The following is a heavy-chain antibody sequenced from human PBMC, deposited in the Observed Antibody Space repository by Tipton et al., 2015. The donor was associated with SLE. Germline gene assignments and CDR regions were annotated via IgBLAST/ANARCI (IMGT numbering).Heavy chain of an antibody. J-gene: IGHJ4*02. CDR2: IRQKAKSYST. Sequence: GSLRLSCVASGFTFSDHYMDWVRQAPGKGLEWVGRIRQKAKSYSTEYAASVKGRFIVSRDDSKNSLYLQMDSLKTEDTAVYYCARGNWDSSHYHYFDSWGRGTLVTVSS. V-gene: IGHV3-72*01. CDR1: GFTFSDHY. D-gene: IGHD3-22*01. CDR3: ARGNWDSSHYHYFDS.